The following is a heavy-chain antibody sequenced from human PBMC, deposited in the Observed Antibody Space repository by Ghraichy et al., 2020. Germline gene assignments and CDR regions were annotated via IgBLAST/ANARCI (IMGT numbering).Heavy chain of an antibody. CDR2: IYYSGST. Sequence: SQTLSLTCTVSGGSISSYYWSWIRQPPGKGLEWIGYIYYSGSTNYNPSLKSRVTMSVDTSKNQISLRLSSVTAADTAVYYCARGSNRGYYADYWGQGTLVTVSS. J-gene: IGHJ4*02. CDR1: GGSISSYY. V-gene: IGHV4-59*01. CDR3: ARGSNRGYYADY. D-gene: IGHD3-22*01.